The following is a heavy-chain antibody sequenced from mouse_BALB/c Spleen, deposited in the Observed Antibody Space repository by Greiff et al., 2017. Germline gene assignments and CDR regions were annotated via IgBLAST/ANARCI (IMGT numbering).Heavy chain of an antibody. D-gene: IGHD2-1*01. J-gene: IGHJ2*01. Sequence: DVMLVESGGGLVKPGGSLKLSCAASGFTFSSYTMSWVRQTPEKRLEWVATISSGGSYTYYPDSVKGRFTISRDNAKNTLYLQMSSLKSEDTAMHYCTRESYGNYDFYYFDYWGQGTTLTVSS. CDR1: GFTFSSYT. CDR2: ISSGGSYT. CDR3: TRESYGNYDFYYFDY. V-gene: IGHV5-6-4*01.